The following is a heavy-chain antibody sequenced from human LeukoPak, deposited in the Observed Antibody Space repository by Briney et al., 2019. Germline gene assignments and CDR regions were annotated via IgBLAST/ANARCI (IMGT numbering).Heavy chain of an antibody. Sequence: GESLKISCKDSGYSFTNYWIGWVRQMPGKGLEWMGIIHSANSNTKYSPSFQGQVTISADKSISTAYLQWSGLKASDTAMYYCAGARHGDYRWDYWGQGTLVTVSS. CDR2: IHSANSNT. V-gene: IGHV5-51*01. J-gene: IGHJ4*02. D-gene: IGHD4-17*01. CDR1: GYSFTNYW. CDR3: AGARHGDYRWDY.